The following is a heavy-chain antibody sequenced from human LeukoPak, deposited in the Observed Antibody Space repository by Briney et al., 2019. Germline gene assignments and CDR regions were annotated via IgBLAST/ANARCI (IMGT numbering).Heavy chain of an antibody. D-gene: IGHD2-8*01. V-gene: IGHV3-30-3*01. Sequence: PGGSLRLSYAASGFTFSSYAMHWVRQAPGKGLEWVAVISYDGSNKYYADSVKGRFTISRDNSKNTLYLQMNSLRAEDTAVYYCARDYMMVNWFDPWGQGTLVTVSS. CDR3: ARDYMMVNWFDP. J-gene: IGHJ5*02. CDR1: GFTFSSYA. CDR2: ISYDGSNK.